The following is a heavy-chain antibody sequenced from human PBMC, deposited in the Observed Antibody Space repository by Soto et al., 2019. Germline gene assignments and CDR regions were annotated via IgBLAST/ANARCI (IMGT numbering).Heavy chain of an antibody. J-gene: IGHJ5*01. Sequence: PSETLSLTCAVYGGSFSGYYWSWIRQPPGKGLEWIGEINHSGSTNYNPSLKSRVTISVDTSKNQFSLKLSSVTAADTATYYCTRAYGAETFDFWGQGTRVTVSS. CDR1: GGSFSGYY. CDR3: TRAYGAETFDF. CDR2: INHSGST. V-gene: IGHV4-34*01. D-gene: IGHD3-10*01.